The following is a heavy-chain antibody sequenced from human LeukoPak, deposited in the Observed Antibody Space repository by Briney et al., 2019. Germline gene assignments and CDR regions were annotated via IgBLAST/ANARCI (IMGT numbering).Heavy chain of an antibody. CDR3: ARDSGEMATLD. Sequence: ASVKVSCKASGGTFSSYAISWVRQAPGQGLEWMGRIIPILGIANYAQKFQGRVTITADKSTSTAYMELSSLRSEDTAVYYCARDSGEMATLDWGQGTLVTVSS. D-gene: IGHD5-24*01. CDR1: GGTFSSYA. J-gene: IGHJ4*02. V-gene: IGHV1-69*04. CDR2: IIPILGIA.